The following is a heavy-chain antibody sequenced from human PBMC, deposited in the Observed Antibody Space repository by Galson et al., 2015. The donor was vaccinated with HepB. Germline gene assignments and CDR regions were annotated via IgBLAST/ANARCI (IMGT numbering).Heavy chain of an antibody. CDR1: GFTFRTYS. CDR2: ISSSSSSTI. J-gene: IGHJ4*02. D-gene: IGHD4-17*01. V-gene: IGHV3-48*02. CDR3: ARGDYVFDY. Sequence: SLRLSCAASGFTFRTYSMNWVRQAPGKGLEWVSYISSSSSSTIYYADSVKGRFTISRDNANKSLYLQMNSLRDEDTAVYYCARGDYVFDYRGQGTRVTVSS.